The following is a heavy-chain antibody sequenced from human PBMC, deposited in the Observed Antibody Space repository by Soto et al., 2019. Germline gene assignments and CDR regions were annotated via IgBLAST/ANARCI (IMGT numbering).Heavy chain of an antibody. V-gene: IGHV3-23*01. CDR3: AKDRGLLLWFGESIDY. Sequence: EVQLLESGGGVVQPGGSLRLSCAASGFTFSSYAMRWVRQAPVKGLEWVSAISGRGGSTYYADSVKGRFTISRDNSKNTLYLQMNSLRAEDTAVYYCAKDRGLLLWFGESIDYWGQGTLVTVSS. J-gene: IGHJ4*02. D-gene: IGHD3-10*01. CDR1: GFTFSSYA. CDR2: ISGRGGST.